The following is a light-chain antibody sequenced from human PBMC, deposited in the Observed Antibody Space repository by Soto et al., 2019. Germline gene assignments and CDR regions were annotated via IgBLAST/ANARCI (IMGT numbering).Light chain of an antibody. CDR3: SSYTSSSTL. J-gene: IGLJ2*01. CDR1: SSDVGGYNF. V-gene: IGLV2-14*01. Sequence: QSALTQPASVSGSPGQSITISCTGTSSDVGGYNFVSWYQQHPGKAPKVMIYEVSKRPSGVSNRFSGSKSGNTASLTISGLRSEDEADYYCSSYCSSYTSSSTLFGGGTKVTVL. CDR2: EVS.